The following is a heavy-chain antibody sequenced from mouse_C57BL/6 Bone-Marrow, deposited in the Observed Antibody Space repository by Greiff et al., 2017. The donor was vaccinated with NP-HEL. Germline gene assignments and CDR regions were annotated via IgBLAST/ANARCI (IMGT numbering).Heavy chain of an antibody. CDR3: ARLDWVAY. CDR1: GFTFSDYG. Sequence: EVQLVESGGGLVQPGGSLKLSCAASGFTFSDYGMAWVRQAPRKGPEWVAFISNLAYSIYYADTVTGRFTISRENAKNTLYLEMSSLRSEDTAMYYCARLDWVAYWGQGTLVTVSA. CDR2: ISNLAYSI. V-gene: IGHV5-15*01. J-gene: IGHJ3*01.